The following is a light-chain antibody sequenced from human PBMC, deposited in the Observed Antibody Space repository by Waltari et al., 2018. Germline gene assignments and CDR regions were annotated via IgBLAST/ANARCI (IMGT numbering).Light chain of an antibody. CDR3: AAWDASLGAWL. CDR2: IND. V-gene: IGLV1-47*01. J-gene: IGLJ3*02. Sequence: QSVLTPPPSAFGAPGQRVTIPCSGRSSNIANHTVYWYQPVPGTAPKNLIYINDERPSGVPDRFSGSKSGTSASLAISGLRYEDEAHYYCAAWDASLGAWLFGGGTKLTVL. CDR1: SSNIANHT.